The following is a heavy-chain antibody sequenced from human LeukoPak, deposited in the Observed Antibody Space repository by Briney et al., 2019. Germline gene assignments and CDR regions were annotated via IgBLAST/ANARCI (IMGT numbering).Heavy chain of an antibody. CDR1: GFTVSSNY. CDR2: IYSGGST. V-gene: IGHV3-66*01. J-gene: IGHJ4*02. CDR3: ARDSDSQKRFDC. D-gene: IGHD3-22*01. Sequence: GGSLRLSCAASGFTVSSNYMSWVRQAPGKGLEWVSVIYSGGSTYYADSVKGRFTISRDNSKNTLYLQMNSLRAEDTAVYYCARDSDSQKRFDCWGQGTLVTVSS.